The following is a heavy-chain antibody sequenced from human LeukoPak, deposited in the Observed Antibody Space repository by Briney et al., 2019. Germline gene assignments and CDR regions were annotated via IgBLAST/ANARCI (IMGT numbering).Heavy chain of an antibody. CDR1: GGTFSSYA. J-gene: IGHJ3*02. D-gene: IGHD3-10*01. V-gene: IGHV1-69*04. CDR2: IIPILGIA. Sequence: SVKVSCKASGGTFSSYAISWVRQAPGQGLEWMGRIIPILGIANYAQKFQGRVTITADKSTSTAYMELSSLRSEDTAVYYCARAPYYGSGTSDAFDIWGQGTMVTVSS. CDR3: ARAPYYGSGTSDAFDI.